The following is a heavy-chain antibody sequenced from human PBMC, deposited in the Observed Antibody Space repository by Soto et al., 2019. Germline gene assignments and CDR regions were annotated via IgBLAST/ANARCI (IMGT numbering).Heavy chain of an antibody. V-gene: IGHV1-58*01. CDR3: AADGSVAGTFVDY. J-gene: IGHJ4*02. D-gene: IGHD6-19*01. Sequence: QMQLVQSGPEVKKPGTSVKVSCKASGFTFTSSAVQWVRQARGQRLEWIGWIVVGSGNTNYAQKFQERVTITRDMSTSTAYMELSSLRSEDTAVYYCAADGSVAGTFVDYWGQGTLVTVSS. CDR1: GFTFTSSA. CDR2: IVVGSGNT.